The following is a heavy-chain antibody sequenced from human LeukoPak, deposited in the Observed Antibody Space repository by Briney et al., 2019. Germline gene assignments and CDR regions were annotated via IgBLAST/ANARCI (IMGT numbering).Heavy chain of an antibody. CDR3: AITTVAGLLFDY. J-gene: IGHJ4*02. D-gene: IGHD6-19*01. CDR2: IDPSDSYT. V-gene: IGHV5-10-1*01. Sequence: GESLKISCKGSGYSFTSYWISWVRQMPGKGLEWMGRIDPSDSYTNYSPSFQGHVTISADKSISTAYLQWSSLKASDTAMHYCAITTVAGLLFDYWGQGTLVTVSS. CDR1: GYSFTSYW.